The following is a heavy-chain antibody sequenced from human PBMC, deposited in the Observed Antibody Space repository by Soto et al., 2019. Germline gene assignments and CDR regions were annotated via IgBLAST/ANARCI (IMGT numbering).Heavy chain of an antibody. V-gene: IGHV3-15*07. J-gene: IGHJ4*02. Sequence: EVQLVESGGGLVKPGGSLRLSCAASGFTFSEAWMNWVRQAPGTGLEWVGRIKSKAAGGTTDYVAPVKGRFTSSRDDSTNTLFLQMNSLKTEDTAVYYCTTDSPVAGGGPLWGQGTLVTVSS. D-gene: IGHD6-19*01. CDR1: GFTFSEAW. CDR2: IKSKAAGGTT. CDR3: TTDSPVAGGGPL.